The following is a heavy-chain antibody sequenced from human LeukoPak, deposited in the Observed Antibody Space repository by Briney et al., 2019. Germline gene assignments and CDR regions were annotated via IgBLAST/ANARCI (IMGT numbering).Heavy chain of an antibody. V-gene: IGHV4-4*07. CDR3: ARNRYYYGSGNYGVPNWFDP. J-gene: IGHJ5*02. Sequence: KPSETLSLTCTVSGGSISSYYWSWIRQPAGKGLEWIGRIYTSGSTNYNSSLKSRVTMSVDTSKNQFSLKLNSVTAADTAVYYCARNRYYYGSGNYGVPNWFDPWGQGTLVTVSS. CDR1: GGSISSYY. D-gene: IGHD3-10*01. CDR2: IYTSGST.